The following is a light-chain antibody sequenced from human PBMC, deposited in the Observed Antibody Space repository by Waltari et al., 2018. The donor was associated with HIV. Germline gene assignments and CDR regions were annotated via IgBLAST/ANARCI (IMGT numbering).Light chain of an antibody. CDR2: WAS. CDR1: QNVLYNSNNKTF. V-gene: IGKV4-1*01. Sequence: DIVLTPSAESLAVSLGERDTLNCKSRQNVLYNSNNKTFLAWDQQNPGQSPKLLIYWASTRESGVPDRFSGSGSGTDFTLTISSLQAEDAAVYYCQQYYARPWTFGQGTKVEIK. CDR3: QQYYARPWT. J-gene: IGKJ1*01.